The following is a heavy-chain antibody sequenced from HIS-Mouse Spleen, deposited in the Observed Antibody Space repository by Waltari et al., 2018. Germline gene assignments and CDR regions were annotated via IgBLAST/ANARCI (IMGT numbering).Heavy chain of an antibody. J-gene: IGHJ3*02. CDR3: ARRLLTGDAFDI. V-gene: IGHV3-21*01. CDR2: ISSSSSYI. Sequence: EVQLVQSGGGLVKPGGSLRLSCAASGFTFRIYSMNWVRQAPGKGLEWVSSISSSSSYIYYADSVKGRFTISRDNAKNSLYLQMNSLRAEDTAVYYCARRLLTGDAFDIWGQGTMVTVSS. D-gene: IGHD7-27*01. CDR1: GFTFRIYS.